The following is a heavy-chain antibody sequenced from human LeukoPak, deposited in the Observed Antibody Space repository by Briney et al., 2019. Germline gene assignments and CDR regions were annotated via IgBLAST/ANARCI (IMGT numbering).Heavy chain of an antibody. D-gene: IGHD1-26*01. V-gene: IGHV3-11*01. J-gene: IGHJ4*02. CDR1: GFTFSDYY. CDR3: ARVSPNSGSYSTLYSPFDY. Sequence: GGSLRLSCAASGFTFSDYYMSWIRQAPGKGLEWVSYISSSGSTIYYADSVKGRFTISRDNAKNSLYLQMNSLRAEDTAVYYCARVSPNSGSYSTLYSPFDYWGQGTLVTVSS. CDR2: ISSSGSTI.